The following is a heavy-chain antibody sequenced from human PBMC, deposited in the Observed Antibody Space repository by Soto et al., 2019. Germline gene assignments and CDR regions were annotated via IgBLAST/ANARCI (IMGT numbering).Heavy chain of an antibody. CDR3: ARGGVTMVRLARYYYYGMDG. Sequence: GWSLRLSCSASGFTFSSYEMNWVRQAPGKGLEWVSYISSSGSTIYYADSVKGRFTISRDNAKNSLYLQMNSLRAEDTAVYYCARGGVTMVRLARYYYYGMDGCGQ. J-gene: IGHJ6*02. V-gene: IGHV3-48*03. CDR1: GFTFSSYE. CDR2: ISSSGSTI. D-gene: IGHD3-10*01.